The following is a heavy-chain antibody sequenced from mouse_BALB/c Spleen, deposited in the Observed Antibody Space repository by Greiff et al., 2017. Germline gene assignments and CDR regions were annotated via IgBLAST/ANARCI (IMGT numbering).Heavy chain of an antibody. CDR2: ISSGGGST. Sequence: DVQLVESGGGLVKPGGSLKLSCAASGFAFSSCDMSWVRQTPEKRLEWVAYISSGGGSTYYPDTVKGRFTISRDNAKNTLYLQMSSLRSEDTAMYYCARRDYRRGYFDVWGAGTTVTVSS. J-gene: IGHJ1*01. CDR3: ARRDYRRGYFDV. V-gene: IGHV5-12-1*01. D-gene: IGHD2-12*01. CDR1: GFAFSSCD.